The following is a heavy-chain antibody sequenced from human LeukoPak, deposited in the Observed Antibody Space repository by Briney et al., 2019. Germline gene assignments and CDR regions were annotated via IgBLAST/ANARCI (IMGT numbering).Heavy chain of an antibody. CDR3: ARAVVYYDFWSGYSGNDWFDP. Sequence: SQTLSLTCTVSGGSISSGDYYWSWIRQPPGKGLEWIGYIYYSGSTNYNPSLKSRVTISVDTSKNQFSLKLSSVTAADTAVYYCARAVVYYDFWSGYSGNDWFDPWGQGTLVTVSS. J-gene: IGHJ5*02. CDR1: GGSISSGDYY. CDR2: IYYSGST. V-gene: IGHV4-61*08. D-gene: IGHD3-3*01.